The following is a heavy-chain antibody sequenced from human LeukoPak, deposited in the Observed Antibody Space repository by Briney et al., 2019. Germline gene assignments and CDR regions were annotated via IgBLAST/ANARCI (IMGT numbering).Heavy chain of an antibody. CDR3: ARGMRGPTSTDYYYGMDV. Sequence: PGGSLRLSCAASGFTFGDYYMSWIRQAPGKGLEWDSYISSSGSTIYYADSVKGRFTISRDNAKNSLYLQMNSLRAEDTAVYYCARGMRGPTSTDYYYGMDVWGQGTTVTVSS. J-gene: IGHJ6*02. V-gene: IGHV3-11*01. CDR2: ISSSGSTI. CDR1: GFTFGDYY. D-gene: IGHD5/OR15-5a*01.